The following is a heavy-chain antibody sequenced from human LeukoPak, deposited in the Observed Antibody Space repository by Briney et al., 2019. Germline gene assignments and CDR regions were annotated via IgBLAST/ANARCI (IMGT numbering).Heavy chain of an antibody. V-gene: IGHV3-66*01. CDR3: NRYCTHGSCYPPDFQH. CDR2: IYGGGDT. D-gene: IGHD2-15*01. J-gene: IGHJ1*01. Sequence: PGGSLRLSCVASGFTVSSHYMSWVRQAPGKGLEWVSVIYGGGDTHYADSVKARFTISRDNSKNTLYLQMNSLRVEDTAVYYCNRYCTHGSCYPPDFQHWGQGTLVTVSS. CDR1: GFTVSSHY.